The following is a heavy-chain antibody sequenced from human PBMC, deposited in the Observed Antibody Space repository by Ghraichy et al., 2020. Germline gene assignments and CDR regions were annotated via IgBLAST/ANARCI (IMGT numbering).Heavy chain of an antibody. D-gene: IGHD2-2*01. J-gene: IGHJ5*02. CDR2: VSEAGSA. V-gene: IGHV4-59*12. CDR1: GGSMGTFY. Sequence: SETLSLTCTVSGGSMGTFYWSWVRQMPGKGLEWMGYVSEAGSARHNPSLEGRLIMSVETSKGQVSLNLSSVTAADTAVYYCARSSSTSISGFDPWGRGTLVTVSS. CDR3: ARSSSTSISGFDP.